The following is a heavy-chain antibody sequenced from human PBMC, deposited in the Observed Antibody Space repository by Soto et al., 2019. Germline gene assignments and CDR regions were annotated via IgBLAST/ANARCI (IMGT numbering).Heavy chain of an antibody. CDR2: IYWDDSK. V-gene: IGHV2-5*02. D-gene: IGHD1-26*01. CDR3: AHAYGGRSLY. CDR1: GFSLPTDRVG. Sequence: QITLKESGPTLVKPTQTLTLTCTFSGFSLPTDRVGVGWIRQPPGKALEWLAVIYWDDSKTYRPSLKSRLTIPKDPSKNQVALTMTDMAPVDTATYYCAHAYGGRSLYWGQGTLVTVSS. J-gene: IGHJ4*02.